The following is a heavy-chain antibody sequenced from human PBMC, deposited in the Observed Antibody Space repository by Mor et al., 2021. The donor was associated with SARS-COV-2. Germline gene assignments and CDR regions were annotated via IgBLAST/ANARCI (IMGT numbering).Heavy chain of an antibody. Sequence: VSSISSSSSYIYYADSVKGRFTISRDNAKNSLYLQMNSLRAEDTAVYYCARASYDSNPDAFDIWVQGTMVTVSS. V-gene: IGHV3-21*01. CDR3: ARASYDSNPDAFDI. D-gene: IGHD3-22*01. CDR2: ISSSSSYI. J-gene: IGHJ3*02.